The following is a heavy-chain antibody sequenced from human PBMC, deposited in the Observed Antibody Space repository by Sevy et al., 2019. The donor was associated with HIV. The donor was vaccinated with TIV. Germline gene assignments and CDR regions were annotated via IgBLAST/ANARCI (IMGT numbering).Heavy chain of an antibody. CDR3: AKLETVYYYGMDV. J-gene: IGHJ6*02. D-gene: IGHD1-1*01. Sequence: SETLSLTCNVSGGSISSSYYWGWIRQPPGKGLEGVGSIYYTGSTYYKTSLKSRITVTVDRSKNQLSLRLTTVTAADTAVYYCAKLETVYYYGMDVWGQGIMVTVSS. CDR2: IYYTGST. CDR1: GGSISSSYY. V-gene: IGHV4-39*01.